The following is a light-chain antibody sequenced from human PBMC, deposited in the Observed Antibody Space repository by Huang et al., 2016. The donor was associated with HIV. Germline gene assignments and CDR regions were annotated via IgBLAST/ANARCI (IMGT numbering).Light chain of an antibody. CDR1: QSLLPSDGKTY. J-gene: IGKJ3*01. Sequence: DIVMTQTPLSLSVTPGQPASISCKSSQSLLPSDGKTYLFWYLQKPGQSPQLLIYEVSNRVSGVPDRFSGSGSGTDFTLKISRVEAEDVGVYYCMQSIQLPPTFGPGTTVDIK. CDR2: EVS. CDR3: MQSIQLPPT. V-gene: IGKV2D-29*02.